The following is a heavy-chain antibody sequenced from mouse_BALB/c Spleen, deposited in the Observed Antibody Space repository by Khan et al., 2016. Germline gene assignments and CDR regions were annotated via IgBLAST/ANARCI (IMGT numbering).Heavy chain of an antibody. D-gene: IGHD2-1*01. V-gene: IGHV1-7*01. CDR3: ACYGNYDD. CDR1: GYTFTSYW. Sequence: QVQLQQSGAELAKPGASVKMSCKASGYTFTSYWMHWVKQRPGQGLEWIGYINPSTGYTEYNQKFKDKATLTADKSSSTAYMQLSSLTSEDSAVDYCACYGNYDDWGQGATLTVSS. CDR2: INPSTGYT. J-gene: IGHJ2*01.